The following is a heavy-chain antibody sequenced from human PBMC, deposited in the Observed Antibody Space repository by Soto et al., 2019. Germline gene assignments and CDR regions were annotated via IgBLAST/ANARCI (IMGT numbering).Heavy chain of an antibody. J-gene: IGHJ4*02. Sequence: QVQLQESGPGLVKPSGTLSLTCAVSGGSISSSNWWSWVRQPPGKGLEWIGEIYHSGSTNYNPSLKSRVTLSXDXAKNQFSLKLSSVTAADTAVYYCARAYSYGNRAFDYWGQGTLVTVSS. D-gene: IGHD5-18*01. CDR1: GGSISSSNW. V-gene: IGHV4-4*02. CDR3: ARAYSYGNRAFDY. CDR2: IYHSGST.